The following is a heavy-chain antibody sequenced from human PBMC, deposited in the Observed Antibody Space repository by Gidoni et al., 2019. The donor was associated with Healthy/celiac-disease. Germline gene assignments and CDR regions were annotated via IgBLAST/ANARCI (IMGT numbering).Heavy chain of an antibody. J-gene: IGHJ6*02. D-gene: IGHD4-17*01. CDR3: AKDQGYGVTDYYYGMDV. CDR2: ISYDGSNK. CDR1: GFTFSSYG. Sequence: QVQLVESGGGVVQPGRSLRLSCAASGFTFSSYGMHWVRQAPGKGLEWVAVISYDGSNKYYADSVKGRFTISRDKSKNTLYLQMNSLRAEDTAVYYCAKDQGYGVTDYYYGMDVWGQGTTVTVSS. V-gene: IGHV3-30*18.